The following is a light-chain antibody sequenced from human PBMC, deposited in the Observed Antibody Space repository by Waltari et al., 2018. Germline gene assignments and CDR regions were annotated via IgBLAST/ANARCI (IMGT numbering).Light chain of an antibody. Sequence: EIVLTQSPATLSLSPGERATLSCRASQSVSRYLAWYQQKPGQAPRLLIYDASNRATGIPPRFSGSGSGTDVTLTISSLEPEDFAVYYCQQRSNWPYITFGQGTRLEIK. J-gene: IGKJ5*01. CDR2: DAS. CDR3: QQRSNWPYIT. V-gene: IGKV3-11*01. CDR1: QSVSRY.